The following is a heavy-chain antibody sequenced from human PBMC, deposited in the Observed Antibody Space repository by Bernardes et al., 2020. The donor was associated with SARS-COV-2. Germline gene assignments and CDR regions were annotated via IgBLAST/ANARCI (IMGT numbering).Heavy chain of an antibody. D-gene: IGHD3-3*01. CDR2: IYYSGST. V-gene: IGHV4-59*12. CDR1: GGSISNYY. CDR3: AKDPFYDLWSGYYFQD. J-gene: IGHJ1*01. Sequence: SETLSLTCTVSGGSISNYYWSWIRQPPGKGLEWIGYIYYSGSTNFNPSLKSRVTISVDRSKNQLSLKLSSVTAADTAVYYCAKDPFYDLWSGYYFQDWGQGTLVTVSS.